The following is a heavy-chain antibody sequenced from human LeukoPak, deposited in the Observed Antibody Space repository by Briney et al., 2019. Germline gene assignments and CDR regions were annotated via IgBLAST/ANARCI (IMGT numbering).Heavy chain of an antibody. CDR1: GFTFSNHW. CDR2: IKQDGSEK. CDR3: AKDSIELRYFDWLSPMDY. J-gene: IGHJ4*02. D-gene: IGHD3-9*01. V-gene: IGHV3-7*03. Sequence: GGSLRLSCAASGFTFSNHWMSWVRQAPGKGLEWVANIKQDGSEKYYVDSVKGRFTISRDNAKNSLYLQMNSLRAEDTAVYYCAKDSIELRYFDWLSPMDYWGQGTLVTVSS.